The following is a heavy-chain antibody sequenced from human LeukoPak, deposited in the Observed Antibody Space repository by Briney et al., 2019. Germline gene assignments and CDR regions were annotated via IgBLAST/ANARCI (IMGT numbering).Heavy chain of an antibody. CDR2: ISGSGGST. J-gene: IGHJ5*02. CDR3: AKAGHSSSWYARSFWFDP. D-gene: IGHD6-13*01. V-gene: IGHV3-23*01. Sequence: GGSLRLSCAASGFTFSSYAMSWVRQAPGKGLEWVSAISGSGGSTYYADSVKGRFTISRDNSKNTLYLQMNSLRAEDTAVYYCAKAGHSSSWYARSFWFDPWGQGTLVTVSS. CDR1: GFTFSSYA.